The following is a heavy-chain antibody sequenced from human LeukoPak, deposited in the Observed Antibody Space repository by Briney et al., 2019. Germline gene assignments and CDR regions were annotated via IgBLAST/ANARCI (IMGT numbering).Heavy chain of an antibody. D-gene: IGHD3-10*01. Sequence: SETLSLTCAVYGVSLSGYYWTWIRQPPGEGLEWIGEINHSGSTNYNPSLRGRVTISADTSKNQLSLELSSVTAADTAVYYCALIRIWFGETPLDYWGQGTLVTISS. CDR3: ALIRIWFGETPLDY. J-gene: IGHJ4*02. V-gene: IGHV4-34*01. CDR2: INHSGST. CDR1: GVSLSGYY.